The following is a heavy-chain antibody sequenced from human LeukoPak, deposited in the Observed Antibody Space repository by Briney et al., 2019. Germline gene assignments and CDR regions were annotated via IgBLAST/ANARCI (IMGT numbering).Heavy chain of an antibody. V-gene: IGHV3-23*01. CDR3: ARSMPRAFDI. CDR1: GFTFSTYA. J-gene: IGHJ3*02. CDR2: ISGSGGST. Sequence: GGSLRLSCAASGFTFSTYAMNWVRQAPGKGLEWVSAISGSGGSTYYADSVKGRFTISRDNSKNTLYLQMNSLRAEDTAVYYCARSMPRAFDIWGQGTMVTVSS. D-gene: IGHD2-2*01.